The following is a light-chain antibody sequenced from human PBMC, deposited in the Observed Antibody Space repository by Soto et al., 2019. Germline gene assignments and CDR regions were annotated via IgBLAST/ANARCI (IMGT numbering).Light chain of an antibody. J-gene: IGLJ3*02. CDR3: YSHARKV. CDR1: SSDVGTYKY. V-gene: IGLV2-14*01. CDR2: EVS. Sequence: QSARTQPASVSGSPGQSITISCTGTSSDVGTYKYVSWYQQYPGKAPKLMIYEVSNRPSGVSNRFSGSKSGNTASLTISGLQAEDEADYYCYSHARKVFGGGTKLTVL.